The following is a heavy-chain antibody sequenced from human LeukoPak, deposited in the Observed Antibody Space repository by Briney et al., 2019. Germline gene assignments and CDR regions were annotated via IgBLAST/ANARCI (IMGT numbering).Heavy chain of an antibody. D-gene: IGHD5-18*01. V-gene: IGHV3-21*01. CDR3: ARSSGFSYGLRFDY. CDR2: ISSSSSYI. Sequence: PGGSLRLSCAASGFTFSSYSMNWVRQAPGKGLEWVSSISSSSSYIYYADSVKGRFTISRDNAKNSLYLQINSLRAEDTAVYYCARSSGFSYGLRFDYWGQGTLVTVSS. CDR1: GFTFSSYS. J-gene: IGHJ4*02.